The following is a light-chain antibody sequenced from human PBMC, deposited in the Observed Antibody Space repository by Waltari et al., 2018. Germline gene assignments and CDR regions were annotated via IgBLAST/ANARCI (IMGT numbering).Light chain of an antibody. CDR3: QQYRKLWT. J-gene: IGKJ1*01. Sequence: ITWRSSQNPSYWLAWDPQKPGKAPKALIYNASTLESGVPSRFSGSRSVTEFTLTISSLQPDDFATYYYQQYRKLWTFGQGTKVEIK. V-gene: IGKV1-5*03. CDR1: QNPSYW. CDR2: NAS.